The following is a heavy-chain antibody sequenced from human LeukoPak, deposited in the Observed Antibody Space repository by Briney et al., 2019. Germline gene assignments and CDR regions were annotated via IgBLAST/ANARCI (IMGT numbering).Heavy chain of an antibody. CDR1: SGSIISSTYY. J-gene: IGHJ4*02. CDR3: SRLYSGTRPPDY. D-gene: IGHD2-15*01. Sequence: KTSETLSLTCTVSSGSIISSTYYWGWIRQPPGKGLEWIGSIFYSGSTYYNPSLKSRVTISVDTSKNQISLKVTSVTAADTAIYYCSRLYSGTRPPDYWGQGTLVTVSS. V-gene: IGHV4-39*01. CDR2: IFYSGST.